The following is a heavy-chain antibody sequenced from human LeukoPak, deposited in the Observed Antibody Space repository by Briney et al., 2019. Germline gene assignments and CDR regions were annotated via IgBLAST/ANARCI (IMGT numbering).Heavy chain of an antibody. CDR3: ARENYHETSGLDY. D-gene: IGHD3-22*01. V-gene: IGHV3-21*01. J-gene: IGHJ4*02. Sequence: PGGSLRLSWAASGXTFSTYAMNWVRQAPGKGLEWVSSLSSSSTYIYYADSVKGRFTISRDNAKNSLYLQVNSLRAEDTAVYYCARENYHETSGLDYWGQGTLVTVSS. CDR2: LSSSSTYI. CDR1: GXTFSTYA.